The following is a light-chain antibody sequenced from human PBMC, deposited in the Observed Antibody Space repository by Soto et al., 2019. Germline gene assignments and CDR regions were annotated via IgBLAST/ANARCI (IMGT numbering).Light chain of an antibody. Sequence: DIQMTQSPSTLSASAGDRVTITCRASQSVSTWLAWYQQKPGKAPKLLIYDASSLESGVPSRFSGSGSGTEFTLTISSLHPDDFATYYCQQADSFPLSFGGGTKVEI. CDR3: QQADSFPLS. J-gene: IGKJ4*01. V-gene: IGKV1-5*01. CDR1: QSVSTW. CDR2: DAS.